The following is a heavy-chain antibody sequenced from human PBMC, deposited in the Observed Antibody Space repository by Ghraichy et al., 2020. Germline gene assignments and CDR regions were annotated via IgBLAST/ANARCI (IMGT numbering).Heavy chain of an antibody. V-gene: IGHV4-59*01. J-gene: IGHJ4*02. Sequence: SETLSLTCSVSGASMSASYWSWVRQPPGKALEWIGYIYDKKKPDYNPSLESRVTISVDTSQTRFSLSLRAVTAADTAIFYCATMSRRLAPFDSWGQGILVIVSS. CDR3: ATMSRRLAPFDS. CDR2: IYDKKKP. CDR1: GASMSASY.